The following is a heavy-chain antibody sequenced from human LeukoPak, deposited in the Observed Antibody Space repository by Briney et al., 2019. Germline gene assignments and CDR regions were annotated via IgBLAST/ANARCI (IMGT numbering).Heavy chain of an antibody. D-gene: IGHD3-22*01. V-gene: IGHV1-46*01. Sequence: ASVKVSCKASGYTFTSYYMHWVRQAPGQGLEWMGIINPSGGSTSYAQKFQGRVTMTRDTSTSTVYMELSSLRSEDTAAYYCARELSGYYDSGGYYPIGYWGQGTLVTVSS. CDR1: GYTFTSYY. CDR3: ARELSGYYDSGGYYPIGY. J-gene: IGHJ4*02. CDR2: INPSGGST.